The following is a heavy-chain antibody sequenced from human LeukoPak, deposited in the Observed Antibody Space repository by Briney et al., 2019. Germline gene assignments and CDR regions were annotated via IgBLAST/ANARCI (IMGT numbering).Heavy chain of an antibody. CDR3: ARASYDSSGYFFYPPDY. J-gene: IGHJ4*02. D-gene: IGHD3-22*01. Sequence: GGSLRLSCAASRFTLSSYAMHWVRQAPGKGLEWVAVISYDGSNTHYADSVKGRFTISRDNSKNTMYLQMNSLRAEDTAVYYCARASYDSSGYFFYPPDYWGQGTLVTVSS. CDR2: ISYDGSNT. CDR1: RFTLSSYA. V-gene: IGHV3-30-3*01.